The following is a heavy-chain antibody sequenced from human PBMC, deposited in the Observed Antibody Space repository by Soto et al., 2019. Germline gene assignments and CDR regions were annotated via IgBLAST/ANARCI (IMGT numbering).Heavy chain of an antibody. D-gene: IGHD3-10*01. CDR2: INAGNGNT. V-gene: IGHV1-3*01. Sequence: ASVKVSCKASGYTFTSYAMHWVRQAPGQGLEWMGWINAGNGNTKYSQKFQGRVTITRDTSASTAYMELSSLRSEDTAVYYCARGLWFGELYGMDVWGQGTTVTVSS. CDR1: GYTFTSYA. CDR3: ARGLWFGELYGMDV. J-gene: IGHJ6*02.